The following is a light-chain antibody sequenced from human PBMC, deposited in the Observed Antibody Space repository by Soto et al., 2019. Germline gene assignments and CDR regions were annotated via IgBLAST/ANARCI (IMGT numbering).Light chain of an antibody. CDR1: QSIGNW. CDR3: QQYNTYPRT. Sequence: DIQMTQSPSTLSASLGDRATITCRASQSIGNWLACYQQKPGTAPKLLIYDASSLEGGVPSRFSGSGSGTEFTLTISSLQPDDFATYYCQQYNTYPRTFGGGTKVDIK. V-gene: IGKV1-5*01. J-gene: IGKJ4*01. CDR2: DAS.